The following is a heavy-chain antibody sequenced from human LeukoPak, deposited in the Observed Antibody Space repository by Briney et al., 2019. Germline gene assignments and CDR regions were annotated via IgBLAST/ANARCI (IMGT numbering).Heavy chain of an antibody. CDR2: INHSGST. Sequence: PSETLSLTCAVYGGSFSGYYWSWIRQPPGKGLEWIGEINHSGSTNYNPSLKSRVTISVDTSKNQFSLKLSSVTAADTAVYYCARVADTAMVTANWGQGTLVTVSS. CDR1: GGSFSGYY. CDR3: ARVADTAMVTAN. D-gene: IGHD5-18*01. V-gene: IGHV4-34*01. J-gene: IGHJ4*02.